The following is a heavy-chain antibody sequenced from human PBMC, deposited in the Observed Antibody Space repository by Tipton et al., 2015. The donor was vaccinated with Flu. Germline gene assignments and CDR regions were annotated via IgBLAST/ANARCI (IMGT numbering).Heavy chain of an antibody. D-gene: IGHD3-9*01. Sequence: TLSLTCSVSGGSINKTTNYWGWIRQPPGKGLEWIGSIYSSGSTFYNPSLKSRVTISLDASKNQFSLKLTSVTAADTAMYYCGTYDIVTGSPFDSWGQGTPVTVSS. V-gene: IGHV4-39*01. CDR1: GGSINKTTNY. CDR3: GTYDIVTGSPFDS. CDR2: IYSSGST. J-gene: IGHJ4*02.